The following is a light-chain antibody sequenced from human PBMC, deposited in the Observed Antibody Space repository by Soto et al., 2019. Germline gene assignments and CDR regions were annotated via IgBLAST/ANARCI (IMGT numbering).Light chain of an antibody. CDR1: QSISSY. CDR2: DAS. Sequence: EIVLTQSPATLSLSPGERATLSCRTSQSISSYLAWYQQKPGQAPRLLIYDASNRATGIPARFSGSESETDFTLTISSLEPEDFAVYYCQQRSNWPRTFGQGTKLEIK. J-gene: IGKJ2*01. CDR3: QQRSNWPRT. V-gene: IGKV3-11*01.